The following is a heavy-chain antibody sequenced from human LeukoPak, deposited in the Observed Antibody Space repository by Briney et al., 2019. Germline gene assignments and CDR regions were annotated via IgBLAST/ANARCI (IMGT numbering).Heavy chain of an antibody. CDR3: ARVPIPSGYGDY. V-gene: IGHV3-30*02. J-gene: IGHJ4*02. CDR1: GFTFSSYG. CDR2: IRYDGSNE. Sequence: GGSLRLSCAASGFTFSSYGMHWVRQAPGKGLEWVAFIRYDGSNEYYADSVKGRFTISRDNSKNTLYLQMNSLRAEDTAVYYCARVPIPSGYGDYWGQGTLVTVSS. D-gene: IGHD5-12*01.